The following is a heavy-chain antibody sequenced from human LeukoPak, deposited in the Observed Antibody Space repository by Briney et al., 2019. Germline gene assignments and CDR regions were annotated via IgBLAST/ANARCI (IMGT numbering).Heavy chain of an antibody. CDR1: GYTFTGYY. CDR2: INPNSGGT. CDR3: ARERYSSGCDAFDI. D-gene: IGHD6-19*01. J-gene: IGHJ3*02. Sequence: GASVKVSCKASGYTFTGYYMHWVRQAPGQGLEWMGWINPNSGGTNYAQKFQGRVSMTRDTSISTAYMELSRLRSDDTAVYYCARERYSSGCDAFDIWGQGTMVTVS. V-gene: IGHV1-2*02.